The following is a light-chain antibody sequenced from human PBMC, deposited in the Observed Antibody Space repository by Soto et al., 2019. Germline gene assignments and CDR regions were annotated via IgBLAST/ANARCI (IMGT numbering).Light chain of an antibody. CDR2: DAS. V-gene: IGKV3-11*01. Sequence: ELVLTQSPATLWLSPGERATLSRLASQSVKTFLVWYQHRPGQAPQLLLHDASHRAAGIPARFSGSGFATAFTLTTSSLEPEDAAVYYCQQHSNWPPITFGQGTRLENK. J-gene: IGKJ5*01. CDR3: QQHSNWPPIT. CDR1: QSVKTF.